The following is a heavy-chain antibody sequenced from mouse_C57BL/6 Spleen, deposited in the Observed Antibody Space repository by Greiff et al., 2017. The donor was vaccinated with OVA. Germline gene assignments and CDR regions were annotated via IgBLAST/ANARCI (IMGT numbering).Heavy chain of an antibody. V-gene: IGHV1-76*01. J-gene: IGHJ2*01. D-gene: IGHD4-1*01. CDR3: ARGPNWEYYFDY. CDR2: IYPGSGNT. CDR1: GYTFTDYY. Sequence: VQLQQSGAELVRPGASVKLSCKASGYTFTDYYINWVKQRPGQGLEWIARIYPGSGNTYYNEKFKGKATLTAEKSSSTAYMQLSSLTSEDSAVYFCARGPNWEYYFDYWGQGTTLTVSS.